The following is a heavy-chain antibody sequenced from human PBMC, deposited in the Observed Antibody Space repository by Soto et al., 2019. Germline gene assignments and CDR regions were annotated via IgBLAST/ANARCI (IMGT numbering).Heavy chain of an antibody. CDR2: MNPNTANT. V-gene: IGHV1-8*01. CDR1: GYTFTSYD. Sequence: QVQLVQSGAEVKKPGASVKVSCKASGYTFTSYDINWVRQATGQGLEWMGWMNPNTANTGYAQKFQGRVTMTRDTSISTAYMELSSLRSEDTAVYYCARERGGRSTYRFDPWGQGTLVTVSS. D-gene: IGHD1-26*01. CDR3: ARERGGRSTYRFDP. J-gene: IGHJ5*02.